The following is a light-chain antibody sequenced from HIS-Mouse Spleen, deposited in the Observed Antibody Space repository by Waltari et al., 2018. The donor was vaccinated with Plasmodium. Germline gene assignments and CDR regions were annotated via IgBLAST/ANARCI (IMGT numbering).Light chain of an antibody. Sequence: QAVLTQPSSLSASPGASASLTCTLRSGINVGTYRIYWYQQKPGSPPQYLLRYKSDSDKQQGSGGPGRFAGSKDASASAGILRISGLQSEDEADYYCMIWHSSAWVFGGGTKLTVL. CDR2: YKSDSDK. CDR1: SGINVGTYR. J-gene: IGLJ3*02. V-gene: IGLV5-45*03. CDR3: MIWHSSAWV.